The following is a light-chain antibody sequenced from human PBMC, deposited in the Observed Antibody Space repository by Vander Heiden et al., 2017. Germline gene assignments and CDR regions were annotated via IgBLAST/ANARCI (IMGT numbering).Light chain of an antibody. CDR1: QSLLHRNGYNY. J-gene: IGKJ2*01. V-gene: IGKV2-28*01. CDR3: MQALQTPYT. CDR2: WDS. Sequence: DIVVTQSPLSLPVTPGEPASISCRSSQSLLHRNGYNYFHWFLQKPGQSPQLLIYWDSNRASGVPDRFSGSGSGRYFTLQISRVEAEDVGVYYCMQALQTPYTFGQGTKLVIK.